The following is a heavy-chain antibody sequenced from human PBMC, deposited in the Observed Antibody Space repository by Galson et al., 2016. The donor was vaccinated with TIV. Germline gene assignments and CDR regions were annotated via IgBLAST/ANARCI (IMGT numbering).Heavy chain of an antibody. CDR1: GFTFSSNS. CDR3: AKGVGFSNHHNPFDL. D-gene: IGHD1-14*01. CDR2: ISGSGGSK. J-gene: IGHJ3*01. V-gene: IGHV3-23*01. Sequence: SLRLSCAASGFTFSSNSMSWVRQAPGKGLEWVSSISGSGGSKVYADSVKGRLTISRDNSKNTLYLQMNNLRVEDTAMYYCAKGVGFSNHHNPFDLLGQGVLVTVS.